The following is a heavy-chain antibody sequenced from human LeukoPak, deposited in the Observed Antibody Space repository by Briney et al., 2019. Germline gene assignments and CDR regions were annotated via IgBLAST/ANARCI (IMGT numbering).Heavy chain of an antibody. D-gene: IGHD3-16*02. V-gene: IGHV1-18*01. CDR1: GYTFASSG. CDR3: ARDSGYQSDAFDL. Sequence: GASVKVSCKASGYTFASSGISWVRQAPGQGLEWLGWSSAYTDNTDYAQKLQGRVTITTDTSTSTAFMEVRSLRSDDTAVYYCARDSGYQSDAFDLLGQGTLVTVSS. J-gene: IGHJ3*01. CDR2: SSAYTDNT.